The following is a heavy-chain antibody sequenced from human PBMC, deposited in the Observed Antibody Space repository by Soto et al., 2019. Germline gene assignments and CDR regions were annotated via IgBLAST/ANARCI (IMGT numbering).Heavy chain of an antibody. D-gene: IGHD1-1*01. CDR1: GYTFTTYD. Sequence: QVQLVQSGAEVTKPGASVKVSCKASGYTFTTYDINWVRQATGQGLEWLGWMSPNSGATGYAQKFQGRVTMTRDTSMTTAYMELSNLRCEDTAMYYCARGVDAGVDVWGQGTTVTVSS. CDR3: ARGVDAGVDV. CDR2: MSPNSGAT. J-gene: IGHJ6*02. V-gene: IGHV1-8*01.